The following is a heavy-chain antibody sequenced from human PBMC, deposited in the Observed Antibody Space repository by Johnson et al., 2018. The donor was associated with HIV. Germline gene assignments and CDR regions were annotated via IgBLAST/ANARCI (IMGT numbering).Heavy chain of an antibody. J-gene: IGHJ3*02. V-gene: IGHV3-66*01. Sequence: VQLVESGGGLVQPGGSLRLSCAASGITVGTNYMSWVRQAPGKGLEWVSVIFSVGDVYYADSVKGRFTISRDNSKNMVYLQMNSLRAEDTAVYYCARDIRESFGSYDSSGSGLGAFDIWGQGTMVTVSS. CDR3: ARDIRESFGSYDSSGSGLGAFDI. CDR2: IFSVGDV. D-gene: IGHD3-22*01. CDR1: GITVGTNY.